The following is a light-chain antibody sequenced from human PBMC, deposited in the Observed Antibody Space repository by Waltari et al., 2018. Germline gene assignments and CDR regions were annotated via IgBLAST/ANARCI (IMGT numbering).Light chain of an antibody. CDR2: CYP. J-gene: IGLJ3*02. CDR1: SSNIGAGYD. Sequence: QSVLTQPPSVSGAPGQSVTPPCTGSSSNIGAGYDVQWYQQFPGTAPKPLIFCYPRRPSGVPGRFSGSWSGASASLAITGLQTEDEADYYCQSYDNSLGAWVFGGGTTLTVL. CDR3: QSYDNSLGAWV. V-gene: IGLV1-40*01.